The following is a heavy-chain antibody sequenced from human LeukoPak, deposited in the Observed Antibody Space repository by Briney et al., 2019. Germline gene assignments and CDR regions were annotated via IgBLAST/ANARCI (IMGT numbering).Heavy chain of an antibody. Sequence: SSETLSLTCTVSGGSISSYYWSWIRQPAGKGLEWIGRIYTSGSTNYNPSLKSRVTMSVDTSKNLFSLKLSSVTAADTAVYYCAMYSSGWYFGAFDIWGQGTMVTVSP. CDR1: GGSISSYY. CDR2: IYTSGST. J-gene: IGHJ3*02. V-gene: IGHV4-4*07. D-gene: IGHD6-19*01. CDR3: AMYSSGWYFGAFDI.